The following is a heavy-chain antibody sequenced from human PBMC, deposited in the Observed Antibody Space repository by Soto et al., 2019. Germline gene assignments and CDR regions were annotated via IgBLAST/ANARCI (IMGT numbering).Heavy chain of an antibody. CDR3: ARKYAMGGYYYMDV. D-gene: IGHD2-8*01. J-gene: IGHJ6*03. CDR1: GFTFSSYA. CDR2: ISGSGGST. Sequence: GGSLRLSCAASGFTFSSYAMSWVRQAPGKGLEWVSAISGSGGSTYYADSVKGRFTISRDNSKNTLYLQMNSLRAEDTAVYYCARKYAMGGYYYMDVWGKGTTVTVSS. V-gene: IGHV3-23*01.